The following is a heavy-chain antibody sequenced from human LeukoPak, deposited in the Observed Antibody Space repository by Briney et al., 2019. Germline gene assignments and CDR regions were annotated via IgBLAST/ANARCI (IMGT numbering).Heavy chain of an antibody. CDR1: GFTFDDYA. D-gene: IGHD6-19*01. CDR3: AKVAGSGYRGAFDI. J-gene: IGHJ3*02. V-gene: IGHV3-9*01. Sequence: GGSLRLSCAASGFTFDDYAMHWVRQAPGKGLEWGSGISWNSGSIGYADSVKGRFTISRDNAKNSLYLQMNSLRAEDTALYYCAKVAGSGYRGAFDIWGQGTMVTVSS. CDR2: ISWNSGSI.